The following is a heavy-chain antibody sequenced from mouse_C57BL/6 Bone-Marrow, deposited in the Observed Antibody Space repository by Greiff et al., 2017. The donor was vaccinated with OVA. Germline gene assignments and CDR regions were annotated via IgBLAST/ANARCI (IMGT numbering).Heavy chain of an antibody. CDR2: IDPSDSYT. V-gene: IGHV1-50*01. J-gene: IGHJ4*01. Sequence: VQLQQPGAELVKPGASVKLSCKASGYTFTSYWMQWVKQRPGQGLEWIGEIDPSDSYTNYNQKFKGKATLTVDTSSSTAYMQLSSLTSEDSAVYYCARAGGSSYYYAMDYWGQGTSVTVSS. D-gene: IGHD1-1*01. CDR1: GYTFTSYW. CDR3: ARAGGSSYYYAMDY.